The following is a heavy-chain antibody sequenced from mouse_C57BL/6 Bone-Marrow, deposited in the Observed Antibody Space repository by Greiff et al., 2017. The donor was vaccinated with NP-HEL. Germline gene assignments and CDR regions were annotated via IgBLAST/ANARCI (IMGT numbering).Heavy chain of an antibody. CDR1: GYTFTSYW. CDR3: AREGPRRGFAY. CDR2: IDPSDSYT. Sequence: QVQLKQPGAELVRPGTSVKLSCKASGYTFTSYWMHWVKQRPGQGLEWIGVIDPSDSYTNYNQKFKGKATLTVDTSSSTAYMQLSSLTSEDSAVYYCAREGPRRGFAYWGQGTLVTVSA. J-gene: IGHJ3*01. V-gene: IGHV1-59*01. D-gene: IGHD2-10*02.